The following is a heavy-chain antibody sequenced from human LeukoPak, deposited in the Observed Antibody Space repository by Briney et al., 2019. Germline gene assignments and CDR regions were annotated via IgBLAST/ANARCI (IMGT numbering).Heavy chain of an antibody. J-gene: IGHJ4*02. CDR3: GRGTGYGVISYFDS. CDR2: IYYPGTP. D-gene: IGHD4-23*01. V-gene: IGHV4-59*01. Sequence: PSETLSLTCTVSGGSISRYSSSWVRQPPGKGLEWNAYIYYPGTPSYNTSLRSRGTVSVDSSKSQFYLRLSSVTAADTAVYYCGRGTGYGVISYFDSWGQGTLVTVSS. CDR1: GGSISRYS.